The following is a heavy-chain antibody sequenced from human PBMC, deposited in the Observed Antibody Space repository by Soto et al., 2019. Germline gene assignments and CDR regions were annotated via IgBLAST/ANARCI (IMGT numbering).Heavy chain of an antibody. CDR1: GGSIISYY. CDR3: ARDHGSGWYNY. V-gene: IGHV4-59*01. J-gene: IGHJ4*02. CDR2: IYYSGST. D-gene: IGHD6-19*01. Sequence: SETLSLTCTVSGGSIISYYWSWILQPPGKGLEWIGYIYYSGSTNYNPSLKSRVTISVDTSKNQFSLKLSSVTAADTAVYYCARDHGSGWYNYWGQGTLVTVS.